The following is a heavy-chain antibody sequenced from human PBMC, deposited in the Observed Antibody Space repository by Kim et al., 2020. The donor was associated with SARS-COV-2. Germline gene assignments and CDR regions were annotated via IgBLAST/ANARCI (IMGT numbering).Heavy chain of an antibody. CDR3: ARDQYRGVESHYYYYYMDV. Sequence: RFTISRDNSKNTLYLQMNSLRAEDTAVYYCARDQYRGVESHYYYYYMDVWGKGTTVTVSS. V-gene: IGHV3-30*01. D-gene: IGHD1-26*01. J-gene: IGHJ6*03.